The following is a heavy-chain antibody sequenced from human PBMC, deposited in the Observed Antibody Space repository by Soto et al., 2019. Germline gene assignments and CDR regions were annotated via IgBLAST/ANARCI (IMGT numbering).Heavy chain of an antibody. CDR2: IYHSGST. CDR1: GGSISSGGYS. J-gene: IGHJ4*02. D-gene: IGHD3-22*01. V-gene: IGHV4-30-2*01. Sequence: QLQLQESGSGLVKPSQTLSLTCAVSGGSISSGGYSWSWIRQPPGKGLEWIGYIYHSGSTYYNPSLKSRXXIXVXXSKNQFSLKLSSVTAADTAVYYCARVADSSGYVDYWGQGTLVTVSS. CDR3: ARVADSSGYVDY.